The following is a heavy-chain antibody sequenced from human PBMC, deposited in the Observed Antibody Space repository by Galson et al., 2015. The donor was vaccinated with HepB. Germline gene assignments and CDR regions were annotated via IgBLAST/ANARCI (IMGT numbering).Heavy chain of an antibody. CDR2: IYHSGST. CDR1: GDSISSDSW. D-gene: IGHD3-10*01. J-gene: IGHJ4*02. Sequence: TLSLTCAVSGDSISSDSWWSRVRQPPGEGLEWIGEIYHSGSTNYKPSLKSRVTISVDKSKNHFSLKLTFVTAADTAVYYCARAKEGRGYFDYWGQGTLVTVSS. CDR3: ARAKEGRGYFDY. V-gene: IGHV4-4*02.